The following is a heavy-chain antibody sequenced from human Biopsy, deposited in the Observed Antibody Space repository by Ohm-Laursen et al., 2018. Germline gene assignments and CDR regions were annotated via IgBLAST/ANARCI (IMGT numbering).Heavy chain of an antibody. D-gene: IGHD7-27*01. CDR2: IIPIFGTT. J-gene: IGHJ6*02. V-gene: IGHV1-69*01. CDR1: GDSFDTFG. Sequence: SSVKVSCKASGDSFDTFGISWVRQAPGQGLAWMGGIIPIFGTTHYAQKFQGRLTITADESTATAYMDLTSLTSEDTATYFCARDHGDRNSVTPVNYYVYGMDVWGQGTTLTVSS. CDR3: ARDHGDRNSVTPVNYYVYGMDV.